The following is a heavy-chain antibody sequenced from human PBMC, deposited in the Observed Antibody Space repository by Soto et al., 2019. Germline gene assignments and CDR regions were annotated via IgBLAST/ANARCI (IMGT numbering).Heavy chain of an antibody. CDR2: ISSSSSYI. J-gene: IGHJ4*02. Sequence: GGSLRLSCVVSGFTVSSTNYMNWVRQAPGKGLEWVSSISSSSSYIYYADSVKGRFTISRDNAKNSLYLQMNSLRAEDTAVYYCARAAYGMITFGGVIAQGSYFDYWGQGTLVTVSS. CDR1: GFTVSSTNY. D-gene: IGHD3-16*02. CDR3: ARAAYGMITFGGVIAQGSYFDY. V-gene: IGHV3-21*01.